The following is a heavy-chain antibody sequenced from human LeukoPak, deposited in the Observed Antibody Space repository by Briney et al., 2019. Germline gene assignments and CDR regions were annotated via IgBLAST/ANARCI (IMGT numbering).Heavy chain of an antibody. CDR3: ARCISAARNYGMDV. D-gene: IGHD2-2*01. Sequence: GGSLRLSCAASGFTFSSYSMNWVRQAPGKGLEWVSSISSSSYIYYADSVKGRFTISRDNAKNSLYLQMNSLRAEDTAVYYCARCISAARNYGMDVWGQGTTVTVSS. CDR1: GFTFSSYS. CDR2: ISSSSYI. V-gene: IGHV3-21*01. J-gene: IGHJ6*02.